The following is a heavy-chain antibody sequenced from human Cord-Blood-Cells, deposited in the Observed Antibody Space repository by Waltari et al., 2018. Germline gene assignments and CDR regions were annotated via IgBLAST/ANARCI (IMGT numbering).Heavy chain of an antibody. CDR2: INPNSGGT. V-gene: IGHV1-2*02. CDR1: GYTFTGYY. J-gene: IGHJ5*02. CDR3: ARGGNCSGGSCYLGSFDP. Sequence: QVQLVQSGAEVKKPGASVKVSCKASGYTFTGYYMPWVRQAPGQGLEWTEWINPNSGGTNYAQKFQGRVTMTRDTSISTAYMELSRLRSDDTAVYYCARGGNCSGGSCYLGSFDPWGQGTLVTVSS. D-gene: IGHD2-15*01.